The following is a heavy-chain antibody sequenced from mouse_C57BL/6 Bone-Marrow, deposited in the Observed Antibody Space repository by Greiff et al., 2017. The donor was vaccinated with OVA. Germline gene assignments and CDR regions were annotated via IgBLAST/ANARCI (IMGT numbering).Heavy chain of an antibody. V-gene: IGHV1-64*01. D-gene: IGHD1-1*01. Sequence: QVQLQQPGAELVKPGASVKLSCTASGYTFTSYWMHWVKQRPGQGLEWIGMIHPNSGSTNYNEKFKSKATLTVDKSSSTADMQRSSLTSEDAAVYYCARLVADAMDYWGQGTSVTVSS. CDR3: ARLVADAMDY. CDR2: IHPNSGST. CDR1: GYTFTSYW. J-gene: IGHJ4*01.